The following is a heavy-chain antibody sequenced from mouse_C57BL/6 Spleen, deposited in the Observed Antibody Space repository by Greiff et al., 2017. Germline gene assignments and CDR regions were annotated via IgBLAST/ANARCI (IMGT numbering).Heavy chain of an antibody. V-gene: IGHV14-4*01. CDR3: SSGDYDPSYAMYY. D-gene: IGHD2-4*01. CDR1: GFNIKDDY. J-gene: IGHJ4*01. Sequence: VQLQQSGAELVRPGASVKLSCTASGFNIKDDYMHWVKQRPEQGLEWIGWIDPENGDTEYASKFLGKATITTDTSSNTAYLHLSSLTSEDTAVYYCSSGDYDPSYAMYYWGQGPSVTVSS. CDR2: IDPENGDT.